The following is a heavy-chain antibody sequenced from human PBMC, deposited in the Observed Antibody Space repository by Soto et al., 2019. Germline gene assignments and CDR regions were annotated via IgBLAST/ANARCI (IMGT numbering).Heavy chain of an antibody. J-gene: IGHJ5*02. Sequence: EVQLLESGGGLIQPGGSLRLSCAASGFTFRSHAMSWVRQAPGKGLEWVSGISDSGAVTYYADSVKGRLTVSRDNSKNTLFLQMNSLRVEDTAVYYCAKKDVAGTASWFDLWGQGALVTVSS. D-gene: IGHD1-1*01. CDR3: AKKDVAGTASWFDL. V-gene: IGHV3-23*01. CDR1: GFTFRSHA. CDR2: ISDSGAVT.